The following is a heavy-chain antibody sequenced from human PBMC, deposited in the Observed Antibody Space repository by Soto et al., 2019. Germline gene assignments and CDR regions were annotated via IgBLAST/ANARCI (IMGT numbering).Heavy chain of an antibody. Sequence: PGGSLRLSCAASGFTFSSYGMHWVRQAPGKGLEWVAVIWYDGSNKYYADSVKGRFTISRDNSKNTLCLQMNSLRAEDTAVYYCARVSGTKNFWSGYYYYYYGMDVWGQGTTVTVS. CDR2: IWYDGSNK. CDR1: GFTFSSYG. V-gene: IGHV3-33*01. J-gene: IGHJ6*02. CDR3: ARVSGTKNFWSGYYYYYYGMDV. D-gene: IGHD3-3*01.